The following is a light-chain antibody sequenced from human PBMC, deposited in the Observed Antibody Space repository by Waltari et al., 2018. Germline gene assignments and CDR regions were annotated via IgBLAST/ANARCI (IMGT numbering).Light chain of an antibody. CDR2: WAS. Sequence: DIVMTQSPDSLAVSLGERATINCQSRQGILDGSNNRNSLAWYQQKPGQSPNLLIYWASTRESGVPDRFSGSGSGTDFSLTISSLQAEDVAVYYCQQYYRVPLTFGGGTKIEIK. J-gene: IGKJ4*01. CDR3: QQYYRVPLT. CDR1: QGILDGSNNRNS. V-gene: IGKV4-1*01.